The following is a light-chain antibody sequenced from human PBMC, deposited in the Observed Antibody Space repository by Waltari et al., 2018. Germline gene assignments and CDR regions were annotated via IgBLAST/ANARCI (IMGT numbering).Light chain of an antibody. Sequence: SYVLTQPPSVSVAPGQTARITCGGSTIGSKSVHWYQQKPGQAPVLVVYDDPDRPPGIPERFSGSNSGNTATLAISRVEAGDEADYSCQVWDSSSVVFGGGTKLTVL. V-gene: IGLV3-21*02. CDR3: QVWDSSSVV. CDR1: TIGSKS. CDR2: DDP. J-gene: IGLJ2*01.